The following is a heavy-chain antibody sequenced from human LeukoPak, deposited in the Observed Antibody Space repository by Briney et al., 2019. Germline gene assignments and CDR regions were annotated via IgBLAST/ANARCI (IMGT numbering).Heavy chain of an antibody. CDR2: FHPSSGGA. D-gene: IGHD2/OR15-2a*01. V-gene: IGHV1-2*02. Sequence: ASVKVSCTASGYTFTGYYMHWVRQAPGQGLEWMGWFHPSSGGAGYAQKFQGRVIMTRDTSISTAYMQLTRLTSDDTAAYYRTIKRIHGNPFDYWGQGTLVTVSS. CDR3: TIKRIHGNPFDY. J-gene: IGHJ4*02. CDR1: GYTFTGYY.